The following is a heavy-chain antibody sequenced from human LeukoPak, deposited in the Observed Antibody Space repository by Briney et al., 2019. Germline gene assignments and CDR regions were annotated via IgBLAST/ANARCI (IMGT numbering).Heavy chain of an antibody. CDR1: GFSLSTSGVG. CDR3: AHRGEPRGGMDV. J-gene: IGHJ6*02. V-gene: IGHV2-5*01. CDR2: IYWNDDK. D-gene: IGHD1-14*01. Sequence: SGPTLVKPTQTLTLTCTFSGFSLSTSGVGVGWIRQPPGKALEWLTVIYWNDDKRYSPSLKSRLTNTKDTSKNQVVLTMTNMDPVDTGTYYCAHRGEPRGGMDVWGQGTTVAVSS.